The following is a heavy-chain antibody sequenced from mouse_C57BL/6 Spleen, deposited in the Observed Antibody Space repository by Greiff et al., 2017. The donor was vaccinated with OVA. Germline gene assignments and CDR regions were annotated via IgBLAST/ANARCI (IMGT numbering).Heavy chain of an antibody. CDR3: TRVPLFFAY. D-gene: IGHD2-14*01. J-gene: IGHJ3*01. CDR1: GYTFTDYE. Sequence: LVESGAELVRPGASVTLSCKASGYTFTDYEMHWVKQTPVHGLEWIGAIDPETGGTAYNQKFKGKAILTADKSSSTAYMELRSLTSEDSAVYYCTRVPLFFAYWGQGTLVTVSA. V-gene: IGHV1-15*01. CDR2: IDPETGGT.